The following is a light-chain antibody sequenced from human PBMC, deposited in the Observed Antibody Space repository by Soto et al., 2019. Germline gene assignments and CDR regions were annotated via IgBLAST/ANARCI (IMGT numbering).Light chain of an antibody. CDR1: HIITNY. Sequence: DIQMTQPPSSLSASVGDRVTITCRASHIITNYLNWYQQKPGKAPNLLIYAASSLQSGVPSRFSGSGSGTDFTLPIAGLQPEYSASYFCQQSSSAPLTFGGGTKVEIK. V-gene: IGKV1-39*01. J-gene: IGKJ4*01. CDR3: QQSSSAPLT. CDR2: AAS.